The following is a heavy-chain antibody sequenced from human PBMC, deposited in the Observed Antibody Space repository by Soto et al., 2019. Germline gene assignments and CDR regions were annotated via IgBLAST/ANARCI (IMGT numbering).Heavy chain of an antibody. CDR3: ARDRGRTTAYPYYYYGMDV. J-gene: IGHJ6*02. D-gene: IGHD1-7*01. CDR1: GGSISSGGYY. Sequence: SETLSLTCTVSGGSISSGGYYWSWIRQHPGKGLEWIGYIYYSGSTYYNPSLKSRVTISVDTSKNQFSLKLSSVTAADTAVYYCARDRGRTTAYPYYYYGMDVWGQGTTVTVSS. CDR2: IYYSGST. V-gene: IGHV4-31*03.